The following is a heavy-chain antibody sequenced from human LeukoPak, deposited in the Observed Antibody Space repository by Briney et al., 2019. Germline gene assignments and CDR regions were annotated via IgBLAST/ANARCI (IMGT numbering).Heavy chain of an antibody. J-gene: IGHJ4*02. CDR2: IYTSGST. D-gene: IGHD5-12*01. CDR1: GGSISSYY. Sequence: PSETLSLTCTVSGGSISSYYWSWIRQPPGKGLEWIGYIYTSGSTNYNPSLKSRVTISVDTSKNQFSLKLSSVTAADTAVYYCARVDLRAAYFDYWGQGTLVTVSS. CDR3: ARVDLRAAYFDY. V-gene: IGHV4-4*09.